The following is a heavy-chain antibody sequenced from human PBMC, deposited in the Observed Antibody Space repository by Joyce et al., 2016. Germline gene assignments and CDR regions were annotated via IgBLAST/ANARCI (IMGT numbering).Heavy chain of an antibody. CDR2: NYYSETT. V-gene: IGHV4-30-4*01. CDR1: GGSISSGDYY. Sequence: QVQLQESGPGLVKPSQTLSLTCPVSGGSISSGDYYWSWIRQQPGKGLEWIGYNYYSETTYYSPSLKSRLTIAVDTSKNQFSLKLSSVTAADTAVYYCARDFYSGAPDFWGQGTLVTVSS. J-gene: IGHJ4*02. CDR3: ARDFYSGAPDF. D-gene: IGHD3-3*01.